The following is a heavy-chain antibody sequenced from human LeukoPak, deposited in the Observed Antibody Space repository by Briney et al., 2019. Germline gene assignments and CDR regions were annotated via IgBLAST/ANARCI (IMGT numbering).Heavy chain of an antibody. CDR2: ISAYNGNT. J-gene: IGHJ1*01. V-gene: IGHV1-18*01. D-gene: IGHD3-10*01. CDR1: GYTFTSYG. Sequence: ASLKVSCKASGYTFTSYGISWVRQAPGQGLEWMGWISAYNGNTNYAQKLQGRVTMTTDTSTSTAYMELRSLRSDDTAVYYCARVQYYYGSGRQAEYFQHWGQGTLVTVSS. CDR3: ARVQYYYGSGRQAEYFQH.